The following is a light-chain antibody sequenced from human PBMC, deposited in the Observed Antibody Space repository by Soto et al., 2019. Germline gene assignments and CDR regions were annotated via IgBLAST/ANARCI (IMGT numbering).Light chain of an antibody. J-gene: IGKJ5*01. CDR1: QRLVHSDGIAY. CDR2: KVS. V-gene: IGKV2-30*02. Sequence: HPPTTPWRREQRLVHSDGIAYFSWFQQRPGRSPRRLIYKVSNRDSGVPDRFSGSGSGTDFALNISGVEAEDVGVYYCMQWAPGPITFGQGTRLEIK. CDR3: MQWAPGPIT.